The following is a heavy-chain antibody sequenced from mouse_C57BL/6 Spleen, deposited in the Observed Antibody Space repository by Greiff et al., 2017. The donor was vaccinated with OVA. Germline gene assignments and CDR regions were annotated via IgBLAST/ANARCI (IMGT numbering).Heavy chain of an antibody. CDR3: VGPYYNNYVGFAY. J-gene: IGHJ3*01. CDR1: GFSFNTYA. V-gene: IGHV10-1*01. D-gene: IGHD2-5*01. Sequence: EVQLVESGGGLVQPKGSLKLSCAASGFSFNTYAMNWVRQAPGKGLEWVARIRPKSNNYATYYADSVKDRITISRYDSESMLYLLMNNLKTEDTAMDCCVGPYYNNYVGFAYWGQGTLVTVSA. CDR2: IRPKSNNYAT.